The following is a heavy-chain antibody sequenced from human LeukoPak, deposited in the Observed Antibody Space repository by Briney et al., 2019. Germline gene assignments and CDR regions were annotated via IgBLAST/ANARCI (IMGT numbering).Heavy chain of an antibody. Sequence: GGSLRLSCAASGFTFSSYAMSWVRQAPGKGLEWVSAISGSGGSTYYADSVKGRFTISRDNSKNTLYLQMNRLRAEDTAVYYCAKDYYDSSGYYPPFDYWGQGTLVTVSS. V-gene: IGHV3-23*01. CDR3: AKDYYDSSGYYPPFDY. CDR1: GFTFSSYA. D-gene: IGHD3-22*01. J-gene: IGHJ4*02. CDR2: ISGSGGST.